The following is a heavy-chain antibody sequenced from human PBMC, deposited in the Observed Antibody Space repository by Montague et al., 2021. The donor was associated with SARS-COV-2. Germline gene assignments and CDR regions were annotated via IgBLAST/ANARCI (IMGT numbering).Heavy chain of an antibody. CDR2: IYYSGST. CDR3: ARVAPYTDDYYFDY. Sequence: SETLSLTCTVSGGSISSSSYYWGWIRQPPGKGLEWIGSIYYSGSTYYNPSLKSRVTISVDTSKNQFSLKLSSVTAADTAVYYYARVAPYTDDYYFDYWGQGTLVTVSS. D-gene: IGHD3-16*01. V-gene: IGHV4-39*01. CDR1: GGSISSSSYY. J-gene: IGHJ4*02.